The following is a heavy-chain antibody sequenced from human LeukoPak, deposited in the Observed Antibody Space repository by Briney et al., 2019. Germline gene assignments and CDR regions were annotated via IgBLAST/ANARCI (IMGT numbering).Heavy chain of an antibody. CDR1: GGSISSHY. V-gene: IGHV4-59*11. CDR2: IYYSGST. D-gene: IGHD6-6*01. CDR3: ARSYSSSSDFYFDY. Sequence: QPSGTLSLTCTVSGGSISSHYWSWIRQPPGKGLEWIGYIYYSGSTNYNPSLKSRVTISVDTSKNQFSLKLSSVTAADTAVYYCARSYSSSSDFYFDYWGQGTLVTVSS. J-gene: IGHJ4*02.